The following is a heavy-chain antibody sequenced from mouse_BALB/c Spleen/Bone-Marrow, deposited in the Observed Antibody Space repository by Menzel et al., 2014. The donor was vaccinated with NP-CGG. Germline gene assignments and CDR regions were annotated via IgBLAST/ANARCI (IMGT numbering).Heavy chain of an antibody. Sequence: EVQLQQSGTVLARPGASVKMSCKASGYTFINYWMHWVKQRPGQGLEWIGATYPGNSDTSYNQKFKAKAKLTAVTSTCTTYMELSSLTNEDSAVYYCTCFYYDYDGVGWFAYWGQGTLVTVSA. D-gene: IGHD2-4*01. CDR2: TYPGNSDT. V-gene: IGHV1-5*01. CDR3: TCFYYDYDGVGWFAY. J-gene: IGHJ3*01. CDR1: GYTFINYW.